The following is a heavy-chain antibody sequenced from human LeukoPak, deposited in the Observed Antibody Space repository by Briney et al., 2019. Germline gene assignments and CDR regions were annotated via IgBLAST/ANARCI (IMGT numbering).Heavy chain of an antibody. Sequence: PSETLSLTCTVSGGSINSYYWNWIRQPPGKGPEWIAYIYTGEGTKSNSNPSLKSRVTISVDTSKNQFSLKLSSVTAADTAVYYCAGVVPTTKLAVDYWGQGTLVTVSS. CDR2: IYTGEGTKS. CDR3: AGVVPTTKLAVDY. D-gene: IGHD2-2*01. CDR1: GGSINSYY. V-gene: IGHV4-4*09. J-gene: IGHJ4*02.